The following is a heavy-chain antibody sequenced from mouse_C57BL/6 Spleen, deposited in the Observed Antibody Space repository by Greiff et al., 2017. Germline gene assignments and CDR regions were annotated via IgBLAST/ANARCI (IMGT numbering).Heavy chain of an antibody. CDR2: IRNKANGYTT. CDR1: GFTFTDYY. V-gene: IGHV7-3*01. Sequence: DVKLVESGGGLVQPGGSLSLSCAASGFTFTDYYMSWVRQPPGKALEWLGFIRNKANGYTTESRASVKGRFTISRDNSQSILYLQMNALRAEDSATYYCAREGPFDVWGTGTTVTVSS. J-gene: IGHJ1*03. CDR3: AREGPFDV.